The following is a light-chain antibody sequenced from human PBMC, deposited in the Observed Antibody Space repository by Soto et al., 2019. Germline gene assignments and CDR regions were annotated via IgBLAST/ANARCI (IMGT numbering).Light chain of an antibody. Sequence: EIVLTQSPATLSLSPGERATLSCRASQSVGTYLTWYQQKPGQTPRLLIYDASSRATGIPARFSGSGSGTDFTPTISSLEPEDFAVYYCQQRSTLFGPGTKVDIK. CDR2: DAS. J-gene: IGKJ3*01. CDR3: QQRSTL. CDR1: QSVGTY. V-gene: IGKV3-11*01.